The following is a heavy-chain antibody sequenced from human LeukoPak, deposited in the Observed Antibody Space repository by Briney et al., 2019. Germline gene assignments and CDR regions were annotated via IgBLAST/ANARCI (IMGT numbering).Heavy chain of an antibody. D-gene: IGHD3-22*01. V-gene: IGHV3-23*01. Sequence: GGSLRLSCAASGFTFSSYAMSWVRQAPGKGLEWVSVISGSGGTTYYADSVKGRFTISRDNAKNSLYLQMNSLRAEDTAVYYCARDSYYYDSSGPVSPIWGQGTMVTVSS. CDR1: GFTFSSYA. CDR2: ISGSGGTT. CDR3: ARDSYYYDSSGPVSPI. J-gene: IGHJ3*02.